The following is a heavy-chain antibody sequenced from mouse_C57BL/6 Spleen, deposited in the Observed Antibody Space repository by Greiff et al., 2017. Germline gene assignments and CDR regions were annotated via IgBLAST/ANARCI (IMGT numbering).Heavy chain of an antibody. V-gene: IGHV1-64*01. Sequence: QVQLQQPGAELVKPGASVKLSCKASGYTFTSYWMHWVKQRPGQGLEWIGMIHPNSGSTNYNEKFKSKATLTVDKSSSTAYMQLSSLTSEDSAVXYCARSCYYSNSDYWGQGTTLTVSS. CDR3: ARSCYYSNSDY. CDR2: IHPNSGST. D-gene: IGHD2-5*01. CDR1: GYTFTSYW. J-gene: IGHJ2*01.